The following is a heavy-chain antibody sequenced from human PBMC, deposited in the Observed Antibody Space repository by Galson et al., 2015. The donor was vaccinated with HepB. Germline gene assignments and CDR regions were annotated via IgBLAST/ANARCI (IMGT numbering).Heavy chain of an antibody. J-gene: IGHJ4*02. V-gene: IGHV3-30*04. CDR2: ISSDGSNK. D-gene: IGHD3-22*01. CDR1: GFTFSTYA. Sequence: SLRLSCAASGFTFSTYALHWVRQAPGKGLEWVAFISSDGSNKYYADSVKGRFTISRDNSKNTLYLQMNSLRTEDTAVYYCARDPHIYDSSGYFDYWGQGTLVTVSS. CDR3: ARDPHIYDSSGYFDY.